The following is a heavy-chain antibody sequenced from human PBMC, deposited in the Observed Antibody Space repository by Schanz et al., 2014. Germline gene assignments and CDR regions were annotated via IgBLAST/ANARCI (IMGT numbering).Heavy chain of an antibody. J-gene: IGHJ4*02. Sequence: QVQLVQSWAEVKGPAASVKVSCKAPGYSFTPFPIHRVRQAPGQRLEWMGWINAGTGNAEYSQKFQGRVTITRDTLASTAYMEVSSLRSEDTAVYYCARSGSSNWYFFDYWGQGTLVTVSS. CDR3: ARSGSSNWYFFDY. D-gene: IGHD6-13*01. V-gene: IGHV1-3*01. CDR2: INAGTGNA. CDR1: GYSFTPFP.